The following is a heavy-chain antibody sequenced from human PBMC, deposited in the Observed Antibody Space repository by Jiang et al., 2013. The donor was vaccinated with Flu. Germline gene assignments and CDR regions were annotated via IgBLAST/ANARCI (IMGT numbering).Heavy chain of an antibody. D-gene: IGHD6-19*01. CDR1: GYTFTSYG. J-gene: IGHJ5*02. CDR3: AREIPEQWLARGEVFNWFDP. Sequence: GAEVKKPGASVKVSCKASGYTFTSYGISWVRQAPGQGLEWMGWISAYNGNTNYAQKLQGRVTMTTDTSTSTAYMELRSLRSDDTAVYYCAREIPEQWLARGEVFNWFDPWGQGTLVTVSS. CDR2: ISAYNGNT. V-gene: IGHV1-18*01.